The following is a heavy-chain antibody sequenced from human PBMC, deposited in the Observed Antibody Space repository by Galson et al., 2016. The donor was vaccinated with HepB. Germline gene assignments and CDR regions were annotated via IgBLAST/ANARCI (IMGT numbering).Heavy chain of an antibody. CDR1: GFSLSSYS. V-gene: IGHV3-48*02. D-gene: IGHD3-22*01. J-gene: IGHJ6*02. CDR2: ISSSFSPI. Sequence: SLRLSCAASGFSLSSYSMNWVRQAPGKGLEWVSYISSSFSPIYYADSVQGRFTISRDNAKNSPYLQMNSMRHEDTAVYYCARAGPYYYDSNGMDVWGQGTTVTVSS. CDR3: ARAGPYYYDSNGMDV.